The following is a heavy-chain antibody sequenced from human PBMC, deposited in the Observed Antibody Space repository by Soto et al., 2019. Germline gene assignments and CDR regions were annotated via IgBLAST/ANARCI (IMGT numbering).Heavy chain of an antibody. CDR1: GGSISSSSYY. CDR2: IYYSGST. Sequence: PSENLSLTCTVSGGSISSSSYYWGGIRQHQGKGLEWIGSIYYSGSTYYNPSLKSRVTISVDTSKNQFSLKLSSVTAADTAVYYCARPGFCSSTSCYGQDYDFWSGYPVPDVWGQGTTVT. J-gene: IGHJ6*02. CDR3: ARPGFCSSTSCYGQDYDFWSGYPVPDV. D-gene: IGHD2-2*01. V-gene: IGHV4-39*01.